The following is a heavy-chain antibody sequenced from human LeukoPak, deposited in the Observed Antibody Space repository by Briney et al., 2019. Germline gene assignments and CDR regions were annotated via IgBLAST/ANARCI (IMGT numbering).Heavy chain of an antibody. J-gene: IGHJ4*02. CDR2: IYYSGST. D-gene: IGHD3-22*01. CDR3: ARDGDSSGGTFDY. Sequence: SETLSLTCTVSGGSISSYYWSWIRQPPGKGLEWIGYIYYSGSTNYNPSLKSRVTKSVDTSKNQSSLKLSSVTAADTAVYYCARDGDSSGGTFDYWGQGTLVTVSS. V-gene: IGHV4-59*01. CDR1: GGSISSYY.